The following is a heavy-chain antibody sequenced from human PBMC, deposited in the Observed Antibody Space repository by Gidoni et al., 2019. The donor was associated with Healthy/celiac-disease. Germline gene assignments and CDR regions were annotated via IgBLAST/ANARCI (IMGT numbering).Heavy chain of an antibody. Sequence: VQLVESGGGLVKPGGSLRLSCEASGFSFNNAWMNWVSQAPGKGLEWVGRIKSKSDGGTTDYDATVNGRFTISRDDSKNTLYLQFNSLKIEDTAVYYCTTGGGKGYWGQGTLVTVSS. CDR1: GFSFNNAW. V-gene: IGHV3-15*01. D-gene: IGHD3-16*01. CDR3: TTGGGKGY. CDR2: IKSKSDGGTT. J-gene: IGHJ1*01.